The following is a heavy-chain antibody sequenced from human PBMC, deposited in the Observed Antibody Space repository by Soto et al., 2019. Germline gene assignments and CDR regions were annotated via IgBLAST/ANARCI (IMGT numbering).Heavy chain of an antibody. Sequence: GASVKVSCKASGYTFTSYGISWVRQAPGQGLEWMGWTSAYNGNTNYAQKLQGRVTMTTDTSTSTAYMELRSLRSDDTAVYYCARLGYYDFWSGPNWFDPWGQGTLVTVSS. D-gene: IGHD3-3*01. V-gene: IGHV1-18*04. CDR1: GYTFTSYG. CDR2: TSAYNGNT. J-gene: IGHJ5*02. CDR3: ARLGYYDFWSGPNWFDP.